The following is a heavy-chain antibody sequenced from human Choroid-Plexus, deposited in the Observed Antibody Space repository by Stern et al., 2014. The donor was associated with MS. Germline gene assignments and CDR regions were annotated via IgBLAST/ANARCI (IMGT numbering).Heavy chain of an antibody. D-gene: IGHD3-10*01. Sequence: VQLVESGAEVKKPGASVKVSCKASGYSFTAYYMHWVRQAPGQGLEWMGWIDPNSGGTKSAQNFQGRVTMTRDTSISTFYMELSGLTSDDTAVYYCATSGLGGAVGSWGQGTLVTVSA. J-gene: IGHJ5*02. CDR1: GYSFTAYY. CDR3: ATSGLGGAVGS. V-gene: IGHV1-2*02. CDR2: IDPNSGGT.